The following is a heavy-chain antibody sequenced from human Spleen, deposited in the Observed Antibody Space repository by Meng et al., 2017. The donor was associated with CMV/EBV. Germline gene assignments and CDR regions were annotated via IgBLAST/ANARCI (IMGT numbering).Heavy chain of an antibody. CDR2: IYPGDSDT. J-gene: IGHJ4*02. CDR1: GYSFTNYW. Sequence: GESLKISCTGSGYSFTNYWIGWVRQVPGKGLEWMGIIYPGDSDTRYSPSFQSQVTISADKSINTAYLQWSSLKASDTAIYYCARQLRGEPFDYWGQGTLVTVSS. CDR3: ARQLRGEPFDY. D-gene: IGHD1-14*01. V-gene: IGHV5-51*01.